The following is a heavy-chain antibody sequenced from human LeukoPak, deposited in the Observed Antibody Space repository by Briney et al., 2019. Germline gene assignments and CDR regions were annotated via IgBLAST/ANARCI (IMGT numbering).Heavy chain of an antibody. CDR3: ARLSEMFRGPQVIYYFDY. D-gene: IGHD3-10*01. J-gene: IGHJ4*02. Sequence: PGGSLRLSCATSGFIFSRYGMTWVRQAPGKGLEWVANINEDGNDKYYVDSVKGRFTISRDYARNSLYLQLNSLRAEDTAVYYCARLSEMFRGPQVIYYFDYWGQGTLVTVSS. V-gene: IGHV3-7*01. CDR1: GFIFSRYG. CDR2: INEDGNDK.